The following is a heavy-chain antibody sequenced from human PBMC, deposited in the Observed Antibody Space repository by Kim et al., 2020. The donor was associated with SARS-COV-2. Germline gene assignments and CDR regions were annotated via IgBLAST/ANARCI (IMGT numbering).Heavy chain of an antibody. J-gene: IGHJ4*01. CDR1: GFTFSNYG. Sequence: GGSLRLSCVASGFTFSNYGMHWVRQAPGKGLEWVAFIRFDGSNNYYADSVRGRFTISRANYNKTLYLQMNSVRAEDTAIYYCAKDYPLFGSDWYYFDYWG. CDR3: AKDYPLFGSDWYYFDY. D-gene: IGHD2-15*01. CDR2: IRFDGSNN. V-gene: IGHV3-30*02.